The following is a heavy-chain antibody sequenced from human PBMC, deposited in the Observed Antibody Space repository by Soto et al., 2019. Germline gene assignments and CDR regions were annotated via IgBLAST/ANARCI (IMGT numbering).Heavy chain of an antibody. CDR3: AKGGEGYCSGTSCLYHMDA. J-gene: IGHJ6*03. D-gene: IGHD2-15*01. V-gene: IGHV3-23*01. CDR2: ISGTGDST. Sequence: PGGSLRLSCAASGFIFSSYAMSWVRQAPGKGLEWVSVISGTGDSTYYADSVKGRFTVSRDNSKNTLYLQMHSLRAEDTAVYYSAKGGEGYCSGTSCLYHMDAWGKGTTVTVSS. CDR1: GFIFSSYA.